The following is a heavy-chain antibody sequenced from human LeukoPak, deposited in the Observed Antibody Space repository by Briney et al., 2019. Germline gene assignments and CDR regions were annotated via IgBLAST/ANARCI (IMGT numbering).Heavy chain of an antibody. Sequence: EASVKVSCKASGYTFASYYMRWVRQGPGQGLGWMGIIKPSGGSTSYAQKFQGRVTMTRDTSTSTVYIELSSLRSDDTAVYYCARTVIPLGRDVWGQGTTVTVSS. J-gene: IGHJ6*02. CDR3: ARTVIPLGRDV. D-gene: IGHD2-21*02. V-gene: IGHV1-46*01. CDR2: IKPSGGST. CDR1: GYTFASYY.